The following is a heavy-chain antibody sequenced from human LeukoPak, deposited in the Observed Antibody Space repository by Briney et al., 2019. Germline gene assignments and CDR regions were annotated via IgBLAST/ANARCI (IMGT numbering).Heavy chain of an antibody. CDR1: GGSFSGYY. Sequence: SETLSLTCAVYGGSFSGYYWSWIRQPPGKGLEWIGEINHSGSTNYNPSLKSRVTISVDTSKNQFSLKLSSVTAADTAVYYCARGARPAHYYDSSGYYPWNYWGQGTLVTVSS. D-gene: IGHD3-22*01. CDR3: ARGARPAHYYDSSGYYPWNY. J-gene: IGHJ4*02. V-gene: IGHV4-34*01. CDR2: INHSGST.